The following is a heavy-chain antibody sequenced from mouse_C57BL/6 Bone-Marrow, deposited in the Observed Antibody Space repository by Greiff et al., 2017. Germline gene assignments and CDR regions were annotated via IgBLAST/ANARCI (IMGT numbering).Heavy chain of an antibody. CDR3: ARNPYYYGSSYKYFDY. J-gene: IGHJ2*01. CDR1: GFTFSSYA. Sequence: EVMLVESGGGLVKPGGSLKLSCAASGFTFSSYAMSWVRQTPEKRLEWVATISDGGSYTYYPDNVKGRFTISRDNAKNNLYLQMSHLKSEDTAMYYCARNPYYYGSSYKYFDYWGQGTTLTVSS. D-gene: IGHD1-1*01. CDR2: ISDGGSYT. V-gene: IGHV5-4*03.